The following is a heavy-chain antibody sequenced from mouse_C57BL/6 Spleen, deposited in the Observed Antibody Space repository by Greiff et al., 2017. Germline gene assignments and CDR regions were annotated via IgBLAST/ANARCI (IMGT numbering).Heavy chain of an antibody. CDR3: TTWYFTTVVATDY. CDR1: GFNIKDYY. CDR2: IDPEDGDT. D-gene: IGHD1-1*01. J-gene: IGHJ2*01. Sequence: VQLQQSGAELVRPGASVKLSCTASGFNIKDYYMHWVKQRPEQGLEWIGRIDPEDGDTEYAPKFQGKATMTADTSSNTAYLQLSSLTSEDTAVYYCTTWYFTTVVATDYWGQGTTLTVSS. V-gene: IGHV14-1*01.